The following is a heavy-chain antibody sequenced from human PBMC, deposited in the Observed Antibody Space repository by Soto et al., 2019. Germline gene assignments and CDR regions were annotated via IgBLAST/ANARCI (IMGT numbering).Heavy chain of an antibody. V-gene: IGHV1-69*01. CDR3: ARYDDVTSTRPRGAFDI. D-gene: IGHD6-6*01. CDR1: GGTFSSYT. CDR2: IVPLFGTT. Sequence: QVQLVQSGAEVKKPGSSVKVSCKASGGTFSSYTFSWVRQAPGQGLEWMGGIVPLFGTTNDAKIFQGRVTISADESTSTVYMELSSLRSEDSAMYYCARYDDVTSTRPRGAFDIWGQGTVITVSS. J-gene: IGHJ3*02.